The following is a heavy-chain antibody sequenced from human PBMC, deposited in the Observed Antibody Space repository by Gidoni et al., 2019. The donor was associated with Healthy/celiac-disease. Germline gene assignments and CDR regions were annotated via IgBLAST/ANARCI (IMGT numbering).Heavy chain of an antibody. CDR3: ASSISVYDYVWGNFDY. V-gene: IGHV1-69*01. D-gene: IGHD3-16*01. CDR2: IIPIFGTA. J-gene: IGHJ4*02. Sequence: RQGPGHGLEWMGGIIPIFGTAHYAQKFQGRVTITAHDSTSTAYMELSSLKSEDTAVYYCASSISVYDYVWGNFDYWGQGTLVTVSS.